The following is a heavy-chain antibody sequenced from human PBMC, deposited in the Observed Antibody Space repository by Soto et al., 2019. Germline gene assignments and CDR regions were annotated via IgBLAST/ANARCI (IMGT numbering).Heavy chain of an antibody. CDR2: ISYDGSNK. Sequence: PGRSLRLSCAASGFTFSNYAMHWVRQAPGTGLEWVAVISYDGSNKYYADSVKGRFTISRDNSKNTMYLQMNSLRAEDTAVYYCPTVDTAMVRPYYSGMDVWGQGTTVTVPS. CDR3: PTVDTAMVRPYYSGMDV. J-gene: IGHJ6*01. CDR1: GFTFSNYA. V-gene: IGHV3-30-3*01. D-gene: IGHD5-18*01.